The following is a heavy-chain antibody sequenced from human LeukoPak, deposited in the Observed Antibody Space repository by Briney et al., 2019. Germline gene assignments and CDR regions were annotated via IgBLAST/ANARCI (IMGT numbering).Heavy chain of an antibody. V-gene: IGHV3-11*06. CDR1: DFTVSTNY. D-gene: IGHD4-11*01. J-gene: IGHJ4*02. CDR2: ISFSRNYT. Sequence: GRSLRLSCAASDFTVSTNYMTWVRQAPGKGLEWVSYISFSRNYTSYADSVKGRFTISRDNAKRSLFLQMTSLRAEDTAVCYCARDLRTDAVTTEPTFDSWGQGTLVTVSS. CDR3: ARDLRTDAVTTEPTFDS.